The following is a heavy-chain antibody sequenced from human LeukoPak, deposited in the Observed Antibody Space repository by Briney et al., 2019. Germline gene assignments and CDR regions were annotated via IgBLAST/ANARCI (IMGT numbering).Heavy chain of an antibody. CDR1: GFTFDDYG. V-gene: IGHV3-20*04. CDR2: INWNGGST. D-gene: IGHD5-18*01. Sequence: GGSLRLSCAASGFTFDDYGMSWVRQAPGKGLEWVSGINWNGGSTGYADSVKGRFTISRDNAKNSLYLQMNSLRAEDTALYYCARDRGSYGRYYFDSWGQGTLVTVSS. CDR3: ARDRGSYGRYYFDS. J-gene: IGHJ4*02.